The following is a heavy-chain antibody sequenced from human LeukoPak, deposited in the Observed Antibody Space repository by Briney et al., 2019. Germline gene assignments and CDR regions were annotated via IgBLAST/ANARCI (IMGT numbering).Heavy chain of an antibody. J-gene: IGHJ5*01. D-gene: IGHD3-22*01. CDR3: ARLTGPQWFLLPFWFAS. Sequence: PGGSLRLSCAASGFTFSSYWMNWVRQAPGKGLEWVANIKQDGSEKYYVDSVKGRFTISRDNAKNSLYLQMNSLTADDTAVYYCARLTGPQWFLLPFWFASWGQGPLVTVSS. CDR2: IKQDGSEK. CDR1: GFTFSSYW. V-gene: IGHV3-7*01.